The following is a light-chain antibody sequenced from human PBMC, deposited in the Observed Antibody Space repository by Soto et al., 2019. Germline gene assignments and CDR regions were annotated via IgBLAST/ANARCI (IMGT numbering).Light chain of an antibody. CDR2: KAS. Sequence: DIQMTQSPSTLSESVGDRVTITCRASQRISTWLAWYQQKPGKAPKLLIYKASSLESGVPSRFSGSGSGTEFTLTISSLQPDDFATYHCQQYNSNPLTFGGGTKVEIK. V-gene: IGKV1-5*03. CDR1: QRISTW. J-gene: IGKJ4*01. CDR3: QQYNSNPLT.